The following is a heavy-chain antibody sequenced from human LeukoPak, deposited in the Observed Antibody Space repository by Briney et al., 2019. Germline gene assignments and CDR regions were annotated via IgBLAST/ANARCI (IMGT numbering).Heavy chain of an antibody. CDR1: GFTFSDYY. V-gene: IGHV3-11*01. CDR3: ARASLSYVFWSGYYGYYYYMDV. CDR2: ISSSGSTI. J-gene: IGHJ6*03. D-gene: IGHD3-3*01. Sequence: GGSLRLSCAASGFTFSDYYMSWTRQAPGKGLEWVSYISSSGSTIYYADSVKGRFTISRDNAKNSLYLQMNSLRAEDTAVYYCARASLSYVFWSGYYGYYYYMDVWGKGTTVTVSS.